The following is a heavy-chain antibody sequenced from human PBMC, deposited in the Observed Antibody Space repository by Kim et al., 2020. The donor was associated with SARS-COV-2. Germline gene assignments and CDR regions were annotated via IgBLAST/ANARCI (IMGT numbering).Heavy chain of an antibody. CDR2: INTNTGNP. CDR1: GYTFTSYA. CDR3: ARDVPLYSSNPGCLAP. V-gene: IGHV7-4-1*02. J-gene: IGHJ5*02. Sequence: ASVKVSCKSSGYTFTSYAMNWVRQAPGQGLEWMGWINTNTGNPTYAPGFTGRFVFSFDTSVCTAYLQISSLKAEDTAVCYCARDVPLYSSNPGCLAPWGQGTLVTVSS. D-gene: IGHD6-13*01.